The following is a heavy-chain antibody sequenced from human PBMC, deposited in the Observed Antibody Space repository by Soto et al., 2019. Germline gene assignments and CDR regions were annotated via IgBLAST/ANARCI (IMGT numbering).Heavy chain of an antibody. J-gene: IGHJ4*02. CDR1: GYSFTIYN. CDR2: INPSGGST. D-gene: IGHD3-9*01. V-gene: IGHV1-46*01. CDR3: ERDLTLTYYFYY. Sequence: QVQLVQSGAEVKKPGASVKISCKASGYSFTIYNMHWMRQAPGQGLEWMGIINPSGGSTSYAQRFQGRVTMTRDTSTSTVYMELSSLTSEDTAVSYCERDLTLTYYFYYWGQGTLVTFSS.